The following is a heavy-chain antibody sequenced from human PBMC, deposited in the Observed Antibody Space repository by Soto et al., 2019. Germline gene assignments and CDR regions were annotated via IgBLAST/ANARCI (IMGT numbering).Heavy chain of an antibody. J-gene: IGHJ4*02. D-gene: IGHD1-1*01. V-gene: IGHV1-2*04. CDR2: SNPNSGGT. CDR1: GYTFNGYY. Sequence: QAPLVQSGAEVKKPGASVKVSCKASGYTFNGYYMHWLRQAPGQGLEWMGWSNPNSGGTNYAQKFQGWDTMTRDTATSIAHNEHARLSSDGAAGYYCARTDNRACHRIAGRPGVDDSDYWCQGTLVTVSS. CDR3: ARTDNRACHRIAGRPGVDDSDY.